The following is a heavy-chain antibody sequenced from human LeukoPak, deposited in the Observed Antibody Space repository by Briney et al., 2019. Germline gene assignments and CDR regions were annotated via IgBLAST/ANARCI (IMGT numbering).Heavy chain of an antibody. J-gene: IGHJ4*02. CDR3: ARDEGGDFWSGYYGD. CDR1: GGTFSSYA. D-gene: IGHD3-3*01. Sequence: GASVKVSCKASGGTFSSYAISWVRQAPGQGLEWMGGIIPIFGTANYAQKFQGRVTITADESTSTAYMELSSPRSEDTAVYYCARDEGGDFWSGYYGDWGQGTLVTVSS. CDR2: IIPIFGTA. V-gene: IGHV1-69*13.